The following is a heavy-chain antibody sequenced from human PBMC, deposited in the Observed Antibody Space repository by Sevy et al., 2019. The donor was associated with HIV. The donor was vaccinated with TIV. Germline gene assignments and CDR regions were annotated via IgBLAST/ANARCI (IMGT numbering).Heavy chain of an antibody. CDR2: IKQDGSEK. CDR1: GFTFSNYW. V-gene: IGHV3-7*01. CDR3: ARDRYHDDTGAYFDFDY. J-gene: IGHJ4*02. D-gene: IGHD3-22*01. Sequence: GGCLRLSCAASGFTFSNYWMTWVRQAPGKGLEWLANIKQDGSEKYYVDSVKGRFTISRDNAKNSLYLQMNSLRAEDTAVYYSARDRYHDDTGAYFDFDYWGQGTLVTVSS.